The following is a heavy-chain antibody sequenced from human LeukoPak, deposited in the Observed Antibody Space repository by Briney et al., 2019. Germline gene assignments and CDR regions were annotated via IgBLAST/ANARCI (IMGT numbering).Heavy chain of an antibody. J-gene: IGHJ3*02. V-gene: IGHV1-2*02. CDR2: INPNSGGT. D-gene: IGHD3-22*01. CDR1: GYTFTGYY. CDR3: ARVDGIYYDSSGYPGDAFDI. Sequence: ASVKVSCKASGYTFTGYYMHWVRQAPGQGLEWMGWINPNSGGTNYAQKFQGRVTMTRDTSISTAYMELSRLRSDDTAVCYCARVDGIYYDSSGYPGDAFDIWGQGTMVTVSS.